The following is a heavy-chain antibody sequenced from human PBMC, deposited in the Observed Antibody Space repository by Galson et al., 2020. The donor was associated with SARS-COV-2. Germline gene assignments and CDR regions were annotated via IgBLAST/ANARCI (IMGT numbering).Heavy chain of an antibody. Sequence: GESLKISCATSGFSLSNHGMSWVRQAPGRGLEWVASIMRDGGAKYYVDSVKGRFTISRDNAKNSVFLQMDSLRVEDTAVYYCGRDLYGSEDYWGQGALVIVSS. V-gene: IGHV3-7*03. CDR1: GFSLSNHG. D-gene: IGHD3-10*01. CDR2: IMRDGGAK. J-gene: IGHJ4*02. CDR3: GRDLYGSEDY.